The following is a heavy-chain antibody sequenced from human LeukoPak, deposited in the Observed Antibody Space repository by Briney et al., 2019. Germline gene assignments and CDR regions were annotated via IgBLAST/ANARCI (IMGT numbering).Heavy chain of an antibody. Sequence: SETLSLTCTVSGVSIISYYWSWIRQPPGKGLEWIGYIFYSGNTIYNPSLKSRVTISVDTSKNHFSLRLRSVTAADTAVYYCARLAAISGSDYPDDWGQGTLVTVSS. CDR3: ARLAAISGSDYPDD. CDR1: GVSIISYY. V-gene: IGHV4-59*08. J-gene: IGHJ4*02. D-gene: IGHD1-26*01. CDR2: IFYSGNT.